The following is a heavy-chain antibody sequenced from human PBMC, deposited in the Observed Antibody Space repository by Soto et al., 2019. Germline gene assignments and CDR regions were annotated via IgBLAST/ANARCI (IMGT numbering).Heavy chain of an antibody. D-gene: IGHD4-17*01. CDR3: AKDYGDYPTRVGGAVYYFDY. V-gene: IGHV3-9*01. CDR2: ISWNSGSI. Sequence: GGSLRLSCAASGFTFGDYAMHWVRQAPGKGLEWVSGISWNSGSIGYADSVKGRFTISRDNAKNSLYLQMNSLRAEDTALYYCAKDYGDYPTRVGGAVYYFDYWGQGTLVTVSS. CDR1: GFTFGDYA. J-gene: IGHJ4*02.